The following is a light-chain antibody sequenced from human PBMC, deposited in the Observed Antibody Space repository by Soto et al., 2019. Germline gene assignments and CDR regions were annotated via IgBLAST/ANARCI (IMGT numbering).Light chain of an antibody. CDR1: QSLNGN. V-gene: IGKV3-15*01. Sequence: EIVMTQSPATLSVSPGERATLSCRASQSLNGNLAWYQQKPGQGPRLLIYGASTRATGIPARFSGSGSGTEFTLTISSLQSEDFAVSHCQQYNKWPLTFGGGTKVEIK. CDR3: QQYNKWPLT. J-gene: IGKJ4*01. CDR2: GAS.